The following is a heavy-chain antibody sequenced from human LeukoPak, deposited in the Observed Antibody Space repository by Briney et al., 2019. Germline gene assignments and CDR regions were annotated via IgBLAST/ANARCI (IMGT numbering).Heavy chain of an antibody. D-gene: IGHD6-13*01. J-gene: IGHJ4*02. CDR3: AKVRMGSSIFDY. CDR1: GFTFSSYG. Sequence: PGGSLRLSCAASGFTFSSYGMHWVRQALGKGLEWVAFIRYDGSNKYYADSVKGRFTISRDNSKNTLYLQMNSLRAEDTAVYYCAKVRMGSSIFDYWGQGTLVTVSS. CDR2: IRYDGSNK. V-gene: IGHV3-30*02.